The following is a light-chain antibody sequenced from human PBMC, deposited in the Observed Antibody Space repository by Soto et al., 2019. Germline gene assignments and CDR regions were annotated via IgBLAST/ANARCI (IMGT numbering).Light chain of an antibody. CDR3: QQYGSSPQA. CDR1: QSVSSSY. V-gene: IGKV3-20*01. J-gene: IGKJ1*01. Sequence: EIVLTQSPGTLSLSRGERATLSCRASQSVSSSYLAWYQQKPGQAPRLLIYGASSRATGIPDRFSGSGSGTDFTLTISRLEPEDFAVYYWQQYGSSPQAFGQGTKVEIK. CDR2: GAS.